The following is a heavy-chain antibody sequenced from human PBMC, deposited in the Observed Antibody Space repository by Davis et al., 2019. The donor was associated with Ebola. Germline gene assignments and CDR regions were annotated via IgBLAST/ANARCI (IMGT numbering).Heavy chain of an antibody. CDR2: IYDQST. CDR3: ATTQWLREFDN. D-gene: IGHD6-19*01. J-gene: IGHJ4*02. Sequence: GGSLRLSCTASGFTVSSNHMGWVRQAPGKGLEWVSVIYDQSTAYADSVRGRFIISRDKSNNTLYLEMNSLRVDDTAVYYCATTQWLREFDNWGQGTLVTVSS. CDR1: GFTVSSNH. V-gene: IGHV3-53*05.